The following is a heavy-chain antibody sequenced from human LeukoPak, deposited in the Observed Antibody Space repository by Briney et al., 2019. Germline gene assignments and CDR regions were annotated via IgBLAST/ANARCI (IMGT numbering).Heavy chain of an antibody. CDR1: GFTFRNYA. D-gene: IGHD1-1*01. CDR3: TKITTGTVNY. V-gene: IGHV3-23*01. J-gene: IGHJ4*02. Sequence: PGGSLRPSCAASGFTFRNYAMTWVRQAPGKGLEWVSDISGSADSTNYADSVKGRFTISRDNSKNTLYLQMNSLRAEDTAIYYCTKITTGTVNYWGQGPLVTVSS. CDR2: ISGSADST.